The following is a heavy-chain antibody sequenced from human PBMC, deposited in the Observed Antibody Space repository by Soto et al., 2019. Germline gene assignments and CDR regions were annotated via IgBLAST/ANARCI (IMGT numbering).Heavy chain of an antibody. Sequence: EVQLVESGGNLVQPGGSLRLSCAASGFTFRNYDMHWVRQAPGKGLEWVSAIGSIGDTYYLGSVKGRFTISRQNVKNLSNLQMNSLTAGDTAVYYCARSQGDGMDVWGQGTTVTVSS. V-gene: IGHV3-13*04. CDR1: GFTFRNYD. CDR2: IGSIGDT. CDR3: ARSQGDGMDV. J-gene: IGHJ6*02.